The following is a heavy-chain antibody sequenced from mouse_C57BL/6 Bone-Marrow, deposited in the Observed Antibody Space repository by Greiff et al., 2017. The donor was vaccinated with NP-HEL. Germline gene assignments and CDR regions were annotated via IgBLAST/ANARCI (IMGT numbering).Heavy chain of an antibody. V-gene: IGHV5-4*01. J-gene: IGHJ4*01. Sequence: EVQLVESGGGLVKPGGSLKLSCAASGFTFSSYAMSWVRQTPEKRLEWVATISDGGSYTYYPDNVKGRFTISRDNAKNNLYLQMSHLKSEDTAMYYCARDRETVVALYYYAMDYWGQGTSVTVSS. CDR1: GFTFSSYA. CDR2: ISDGGSYT. CDR3: ARDRETVVALYYYAMDY. D-gene: IGHD1-1*01.